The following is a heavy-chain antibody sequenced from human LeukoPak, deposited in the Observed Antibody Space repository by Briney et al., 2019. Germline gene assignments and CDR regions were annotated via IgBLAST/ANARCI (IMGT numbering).Heavy chain of an antibody. CDR1: GFTFSSYA. D-gene: IGHD6-13*01. V-gene: IGHV3-23*01. CDR2: IRGSGGST. CDR3: AKGHTSWYGVSYFDY. J-gene: IGHJ4*02. Sequence: GGSLRLSCAASGFTFSSYAMSWVRQAPGKGLEGVSAIRGSGGSTYYADSVKGRFTISRDNSKNTLYLQMNSLRAEDTAVYYCAKGHTSWYGVSYFDYWGQGTLVTVSS.